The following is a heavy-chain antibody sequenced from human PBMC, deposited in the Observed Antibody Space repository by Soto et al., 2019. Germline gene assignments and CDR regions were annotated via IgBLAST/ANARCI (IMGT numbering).Heavy chain of an antibody. Sequence: QVQLVQSGAEVKKPGASVKVSCKASGYTFTGYYMHWVRQAPGQGLEWMGWINPNSGGTNYAQKFQGRVTMTSDTSISTAYMELSRLRSDDTAVYYCARDRRGYYDSSGYYLPFDYWGQGTLVTVSS. CDR2: INPNSGGT. CDR1: GYTFTGYY. D-gene: IGHD3-22*01. V-gene: IGHV1-2*02. CDR3: ARDRRGYYDSSGYYLPFDY. J-gene: IGHJ4*02.